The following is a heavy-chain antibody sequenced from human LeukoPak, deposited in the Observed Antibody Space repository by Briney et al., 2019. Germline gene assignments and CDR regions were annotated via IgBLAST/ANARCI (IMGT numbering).Heavy chain of an antibody. CDR2: IYHSGST. CDR1: GYSISSGDY. V-gene: IGHV4-38-2*02. CDR3: ARVPRDSSGYHFDY. D-gene: IGHD3-22*01. J-gene: IGHJ4*02. Sequence: SETLSLTCTVSGYSISSGDYWGWIRQPPGKGLEWIGSIYHSGSTYYNPSLKSRVTISVDTSKNQFSLKLSSVTAADTAVYYCARVPRDSSGYHFDYWGQGTLVTVSS.